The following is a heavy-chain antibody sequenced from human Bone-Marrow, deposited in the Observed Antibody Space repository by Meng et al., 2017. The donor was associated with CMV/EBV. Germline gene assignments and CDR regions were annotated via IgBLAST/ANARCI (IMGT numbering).Heavy chain of an antibody. D-gene: IGHD2-2*01. V-gene: IGHV1-69*02. J-gene: IGHJ5*02. CDR2: IIPILGIA. CDR1: GTVSSYT. Sequence: GTVSSYTISWVRQAPGQGLEWMGRIIPILGIANYAQKFQGRVTITADRSTSTAYMELSSLRSEDTAVYYCARGYCSSTSCPREFDPWGQGTLVTVSS. CDR3: ARGYCSSTSCPREFDP.